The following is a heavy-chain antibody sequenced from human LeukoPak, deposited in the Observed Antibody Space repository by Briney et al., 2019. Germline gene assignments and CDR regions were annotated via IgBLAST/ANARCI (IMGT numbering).Heavy chain of an antibody. Sequence: PSETLSLTCAVYGESFSGHSCSWIRQPPGKGLEWVGEINHSGTSNINPSLKSRVTISVDTSKNQFSLKLSSVTAADTAVYYCARDRRSSPNWFDPWGQGTLVTVSS. J-gene: IGHJ5*02. CDR3: ARDRRSSPNWFDP. CDR1: GESFSGHS. D-gene: IGHD6-13*01. V-gene: IGHV4-34*09. CDR2: INHSGTS.